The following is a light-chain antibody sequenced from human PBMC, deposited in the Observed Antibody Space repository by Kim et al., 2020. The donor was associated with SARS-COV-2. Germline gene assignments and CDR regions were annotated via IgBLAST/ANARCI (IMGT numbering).Light chain of an antibody. V-gene: IGKV4-1*01. J-gene: IGKJ1*01. CDR3: KQYYVVPRT. CDR1: QITLSSTNNRNY. CDR2: WAS. Sequence: TTINCKSSQITLSSTNNRNYIALYQQKPGQPPKLLIYWASTRESVVPDRCSGSVSGADFTLTIIVLQTEDVVVYYCKQYYVVPRTFGQGTKVDIK.